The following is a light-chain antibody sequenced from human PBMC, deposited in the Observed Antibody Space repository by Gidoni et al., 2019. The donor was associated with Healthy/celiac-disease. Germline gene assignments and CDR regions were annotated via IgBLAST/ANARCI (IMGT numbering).Light chain of an antibody. Sequence: QSLLPQPPTTSGSPGTMVTIPCTVSSPNIGAGYDVHCYQQLPGTAPKLLIHGNSNRPSGVPERFSGSKSGTSASLAITGLQAEDAADYYCQSYDSSLSGVVFGGGTKLTVL. CDR1: SPNIGAGYD. CDR2: GNS. V-gene: IGLV1-40*01. J-gene: IGLJ2*01. CDR3: QSYDSSLSGVV.